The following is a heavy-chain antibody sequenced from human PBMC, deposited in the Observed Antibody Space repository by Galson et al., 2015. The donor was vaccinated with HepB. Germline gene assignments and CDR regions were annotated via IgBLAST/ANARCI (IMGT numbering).Heavy chain of an antibody. CDR1: RFTFSSYA. Sequence: SLRLSCAASRFTFSSYAMNWVRQAPGKGLEWVSYISSSSSTIYYADSVKGRFTISRDNAKNSLYLQMNSLRDEDTAVYYCASSSSPRGWFDPWGQGTLVTVSS. CDR2: ISSSSSTI. J-gene: IGHJ5*02. V-gene: IGHV3-48*02. D-gene: IGHD3-10*01. CDR3: ASSSSPRGWFDP.